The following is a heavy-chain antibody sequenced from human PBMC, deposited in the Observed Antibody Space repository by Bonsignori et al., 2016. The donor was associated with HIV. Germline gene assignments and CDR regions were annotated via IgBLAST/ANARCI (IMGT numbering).Heavy chain of an antibody. CDR3: ARGNYGPFSWHYFES. D-gene: IGHD3-16*01. Sequence: QVQLQESGPGLVKPSETLSLTCTVSGYSINNGYYWDWIRQSPGKGWSGLEVSLIVGPPRIIRPQESSHHFSQHVQDQFXLNLSSVTAADTAVYFCARGNYGPFSWHYFESWGQGTLVTVSS. CDR1: GYSINNGYY. CDR2: SLIVGPP. V-gene: IGHV4-38-2*02. J-gene: IGHJ4*02.